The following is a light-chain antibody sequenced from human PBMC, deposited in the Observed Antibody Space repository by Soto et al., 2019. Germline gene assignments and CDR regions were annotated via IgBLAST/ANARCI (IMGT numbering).Light chain of an antibody. Sequence: DIQMTQSPSSLSASVAYRFTITCRASQSINSNLNWFQQKPGRAPNVLISAASTLQSGVPSRFSGSGSGTDFTLTISSLQPEDFATYYCQQNFNTPITFGQGTRLEIK. V-gene: IGKV1-39*01. CDR3: QQNFNTPIT. CDR1: QSINSN. CDR2: AAS. J-gene: IGKJ5*01.